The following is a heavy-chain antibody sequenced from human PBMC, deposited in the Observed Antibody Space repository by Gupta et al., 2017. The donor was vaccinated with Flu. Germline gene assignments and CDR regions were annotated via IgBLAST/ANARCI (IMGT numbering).Heavy chain of an antibody. Sequence: QVQLVESGGGLVKPGGSLRLSCAASGFTFSDYYMSWIRQAPGKGLEWVSYISSSSSYTNYADSVKGRFTISRDNAKNSLYLKMNSLRAEDTAVYYCASAQPGIAAARGAFDIWGQGTMVTVSS. D-gene: IGHD6-13*01. CDR1: GFTFSDYY. V-gene: IGHV3-11*05. J-gene: IGHJ3*02. CDR3: ASAQPGIAAARGAFDI. CDR2: ISSSSSYT.